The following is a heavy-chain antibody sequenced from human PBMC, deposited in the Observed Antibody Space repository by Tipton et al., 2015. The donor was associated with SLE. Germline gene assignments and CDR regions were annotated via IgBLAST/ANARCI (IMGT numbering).Heavy chain of an antibody. CDR1: GYSISSGYY. CDR2: IYHSGST. Sequence: TLSLTCAVSGYSISSGYYWGWIRQPPGKGLEWIGSIYHSGSTYYNPSLKSRVTISVDTSKNQFSLKLSSVTAADTAVYYCARAYCGGDCYSPGFDPWGQGTLVTVAS. D-gene: IGHD2-21*02. J-gene: IGHJ5*02. CDR3: ARAYCGGDCYSPGFDP. V-gene: IGHV4-38-2*01.